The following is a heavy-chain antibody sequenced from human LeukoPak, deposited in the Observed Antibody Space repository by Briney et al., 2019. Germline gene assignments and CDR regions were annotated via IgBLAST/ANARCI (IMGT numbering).Heavy chain of an antibody. Sequence: SVKVSCKASGYSFSTHGIRWVRQAPGQGLEWMGGIMPIFGATNYAQKFQGRLTITTDRSTSTAYMELNNLSSEDTALYYCARVATVGSLDNWGQGTLLTVSS. V-gene: IGHV1-69*05. CDR3: ARVATVGSLDN. D-gene: IGHD4-23*01. CDR2: IMPIFGAT. CDR1: GYSFSTHG. J-gene: IGHJ4*02.